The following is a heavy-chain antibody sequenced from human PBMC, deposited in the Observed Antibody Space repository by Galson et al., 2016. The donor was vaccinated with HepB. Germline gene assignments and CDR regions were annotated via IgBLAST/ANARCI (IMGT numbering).Heavy chain of an antibody. CDR1: GYSFDDYY. CDR3: ARRECWGYYYGMDV. V-gene: IGHV1-2*02. Sequence: SVKVSCKASGYSFDDYYIHWVRQAPGQGLEWMGGINPHSGGTNYAQKFQGRVTLTRDRSVNTAYMEMRRLRSDDTAVYYWARRECWGYYYGMDVWGQGTTVTVSS. CDR2: INPHSGGT. D-gene: IGHD3-10*01. J-gene: IGHJ6*02.